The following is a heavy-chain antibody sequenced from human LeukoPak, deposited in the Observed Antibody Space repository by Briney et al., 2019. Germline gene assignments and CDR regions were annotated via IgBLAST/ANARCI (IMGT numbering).Heavy chain of an antibody. Sequence: GGSLRLSCAASGFTFSTYWMSWVRQAPVKGLEWVGRIKSKSDGGTIDYAAPVKGRFTISRDDSRNTLYLQMNSLKTEDTAVYYCTTRRQDGWWGQGTLVTVS. CDR2: IKSKSDGGTI. CDR1: GFTFSTYW. D-gene: IGHD2-15*01. V-gene: IGHV3-15*01. J-gene: IGHJ4*02. CDR3: TTRRQDGW.